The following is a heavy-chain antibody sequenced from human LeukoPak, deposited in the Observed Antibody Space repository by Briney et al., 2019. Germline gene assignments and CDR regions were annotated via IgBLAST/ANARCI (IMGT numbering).Heavy chain of an antibody. Sequence: ASVKVSCKSSGYTFTSYGISWVRQAPGQGLEWMGWISVYNGNTNYAKKFQGRVTMNTDTMTTDTSTSTAYMELRSLRSDDTAVYYCATNNWNDAYYFDYWGQGTLVTVSS. J-gene: IGHJ4*02. V-gene: IGHV1-18*01. D-gene: IGHD1-20*01. CDR2: ISVYNGNT. CDR1: GYTFTSYG. CDR3: ATNNWNDAYYFDY.